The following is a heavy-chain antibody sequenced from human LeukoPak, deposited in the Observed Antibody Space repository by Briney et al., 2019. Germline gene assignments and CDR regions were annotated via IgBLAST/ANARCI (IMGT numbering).Heavy chain of an antibody. Sequence: SETLSLTCAVYGGSFSGYYWSWIRQPPGKGLEWIGEINHSGSTNYNPSLKSRVTISVDTSKNQFSLKLSPVTAADTAVYYCAREAARPGFPFAADYWGQGTLVTVSS. CDR2: INHSGST. V-gene: IGHV4-34*01. J-gene: IGHJ4*02. D-gene: IGHD6-6*01. CDR1: GGSFSGYY. CDR3: AREAARPGFPFAADY.